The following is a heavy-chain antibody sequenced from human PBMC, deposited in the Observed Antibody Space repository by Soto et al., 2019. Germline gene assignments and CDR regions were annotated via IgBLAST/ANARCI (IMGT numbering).Heavy chain of an antibody. V-gene: IGHV4-59*11. CDR3: ARGNDWKSSTFDI. Sequence: QVQLQESGPGLVKPPETLSLTCTVAGGYLTDHYWNWFRQSPGRGLQWIGYVYYSGATSYNPSLTSRVTMTVDTSKNQFSLKLRSVTAADTAVYFCARGNDWKSSTFDIWGQGTMVSVSS. CDR1: GGYLTDHY. J-gene: IGHJ3*02. CDR2: VYYSGAT. D-gene: IGHD2-21*01.